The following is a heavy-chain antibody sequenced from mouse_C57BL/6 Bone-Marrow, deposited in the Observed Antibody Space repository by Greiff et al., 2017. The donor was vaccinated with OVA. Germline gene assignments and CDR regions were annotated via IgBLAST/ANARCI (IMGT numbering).Heavy chain of an antibody. CDR3: ERHVHDNYLYYAMDY. J-gene: IGHJ4*01. D-gene: IGHD2-1*01. V-gene: IGHV10-1*01. CDR1: GFSFNTYA. Sequence: EVQVVESGGGLVQPKGSLKLSCAASGFSFNTYAMNWVRQAPGKGLEWVARIRSKSNNYATYYADSVKDRFTISRDDSESMLYLQMNNLRTEDTAMYYYERHVHDNYLYYAMDYWGQGTSVTVSS. CDR2: IRSKSNNYAT.